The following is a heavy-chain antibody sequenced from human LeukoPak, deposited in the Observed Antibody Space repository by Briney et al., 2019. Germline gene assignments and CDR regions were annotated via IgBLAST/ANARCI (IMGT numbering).Heavy chain of an antibody. D-gene: IGHD3-22*01. J-gene: IGHJ4*02. CDR3: ARVSYYDSSGCFDY. CDR1: GGTFSSYA. Sequence: AVKVSCKASGGTFSSYAISWLGQAPGQGREWMGGIIPIFGTANYPQKYQGRVTITTDESTSTAYMELSSLRSEDTGVYYCARVSYYDSSGCFDYWGQGTLVTVSS. V-gene: IGHV1-69*05. CDR2: IIPIFGTA.